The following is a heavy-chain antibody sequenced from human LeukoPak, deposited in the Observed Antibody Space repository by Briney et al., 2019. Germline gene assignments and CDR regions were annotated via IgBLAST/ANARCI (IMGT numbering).Heavy chain of an antibody. Sequence: SVKVSCKASGGTFSSYAISWVRQAPGQGLEWMGGIIPIFGTASYAQKFQGRVTITADESTSTAYMELSSLRSEDTAVYYCARGDSGWYSFDYWGQGTLVTVSS. V-gene: IGHV1-69*01. CDR1: GGTFSSYA. CDR3: ARGDSGWYSFDY. D-gene: IGHD6-19*01. J-gene: IGHJ4*02. CDR2: IIPIFGTA.